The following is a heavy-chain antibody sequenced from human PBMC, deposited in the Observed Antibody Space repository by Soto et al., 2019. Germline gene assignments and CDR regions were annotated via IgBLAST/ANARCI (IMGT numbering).Heavy chain of an antibody. CDR3: AISVWFGVLLYGHMDV. D-gene: IGHD3-10*01. Sequence: SVKISCKASGGTFSSYAISWVRQDPGQGLEWMGRIIPIFGTANYAQKFQGRVTITADESTSTAYMELSSLRSEDTAVYYCAISVWFGVLLYGHMDVWRQLPTVAVCS. CDR2: IIPIFGTA. CDR1: GGTFSSYA. V-gene: IGHV1-69*13. J-gene: IGHJ6*02.